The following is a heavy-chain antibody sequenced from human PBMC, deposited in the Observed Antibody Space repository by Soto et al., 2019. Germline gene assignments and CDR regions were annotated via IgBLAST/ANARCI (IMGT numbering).Heavy chain of an antibody. Sequence: ASVKVSCKASGYTFATYDINWVRQATVQGLEWLGWMNPDSGDTGYGRKFQGRVTLTRNTSIGTSYMELSSLRSDDSSMYYCARGGMDAALFSYPRADYYAFDPWG. D-gene: IGHD3-22*01. CDR2: MNPDSGDT. V-gene: IGHV1-8*01. CDR3: ARGGMDAALFSYPRADYYAFDP. J-gene: IGHJ5*02. CDR1: GYTFATYD.